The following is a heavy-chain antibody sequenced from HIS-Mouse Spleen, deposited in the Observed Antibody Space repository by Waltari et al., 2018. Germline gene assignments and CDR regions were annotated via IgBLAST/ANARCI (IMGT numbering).Heavy chain of an antibody. V-gene: IGHV3-23*01. J-gene: IGHJ4*02. CDR1: GFTFSSYA. Sequence: EVQLLESGGGLVQPGGSLRLSCAASGFTFSSYAMSWVRQAPGKGREWVSAIGGRGGRNYYAGSVKGRLTSSRDNSKNTRYLQMNSLRAEDTAVYYCAKTLVRSRDFDYWGQGTLVTVSS. CDR3: AKTLVRSRDFDY. CDR2: IGGRGGRN. D-gene: IGHD4-17*01.